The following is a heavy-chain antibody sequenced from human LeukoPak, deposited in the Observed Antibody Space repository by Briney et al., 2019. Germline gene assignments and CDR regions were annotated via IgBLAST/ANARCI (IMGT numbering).Heavy chain of an antibody. V-gene: IGHV3-30*04. CDR3: ARDPRLLAYYYASGSYRIWFDP. CDR2: ISYDGSNK. D-gene: IGHD3-10*01. CDR1: GFTFSSYA. Sequence: PGGSLRLSCAASGFTFSSYAMHWVRQAPGKGLEWVAVISYDGSNKYYADSVKGRFTISRDNSKHTLYLQMNSLRAEDTAVYYCARDPRLLAYYYASGSYRIWFDPWRQGTLVTVSS. J-gene: IGHJ5*02.